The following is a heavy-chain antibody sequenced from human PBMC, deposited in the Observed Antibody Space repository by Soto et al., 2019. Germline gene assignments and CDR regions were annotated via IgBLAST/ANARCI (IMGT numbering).Heavy chain of an antibody. Sequence: PGGSLRLSCAASGFTFSSYAMHWVRQAPGKGLEWVAVISYDGSNKYYADSVKGRFTISRDNSKNTLYLQMNSLRAEDTAVYYCARDGGSMRYDAFDIWGQGTMVTVSS. CDR2: ISYDGSNK. V-gene: IGHV3-30-3*01. CDR3: ARDGGSMRYDAFDI. J-gene: IGHJ3*02. D-gene: IGHD6-13*01. CDR1: GFTFSSYA.